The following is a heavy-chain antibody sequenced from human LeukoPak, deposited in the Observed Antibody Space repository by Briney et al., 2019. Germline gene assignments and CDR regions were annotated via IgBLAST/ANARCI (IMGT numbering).Heavy chain of an antibody. CDR1: GYTFTGYY. CDR2: IHPNSGGT. J-gene: IGHJ5*02. V-gene: IGHV1-2*02. Sequence: GASVKVSCKASGYTFTGYYMHWVRQAPGQGLEWMGWIHPNSGGTNYAQKFQGRVTMTRDTSISTAYMELSRLRSDDTAVYYCARGASPIVVVPANWFDPWGQGTLVTVSS. CDR3: ARGASPIVVVPANWFDP. D-gene: IGHD2-2*01.